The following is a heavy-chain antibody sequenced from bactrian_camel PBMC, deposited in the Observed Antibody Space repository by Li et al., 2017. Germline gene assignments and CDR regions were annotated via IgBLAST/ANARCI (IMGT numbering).Heavy chain of an antibody. J-gene: IGHJ4*01. D-gene: IGHD6*01. V-gene: IGHV3S35*01. CDR2: ISARNTP. Sequence: VQLVESVGGSVQPGGSLTLTCVASGFTFTAYPMTWIRQTPGKDLEWVSFISARNTPHYADFAEGRFTASRDNAKNTVYLQLNSLRTEDTAVYTCAVGWTCDSRLGQGTQVTVS. CDR1: GFTFTAYP.